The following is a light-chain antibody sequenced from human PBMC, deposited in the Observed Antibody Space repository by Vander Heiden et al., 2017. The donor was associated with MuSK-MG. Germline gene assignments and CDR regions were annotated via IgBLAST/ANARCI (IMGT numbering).Light chain of an antibody. J-gene: IGLJ3*02. V-gene: IGLV2-23*02. CDR2: DVS. Sequence: QSALTQPASVSGSPGQSITISCTGTSSDVGSYNLVSWYQQHPGKAPNLMIYDVSKRPAGVSNRFSGSKSGTTASLTISGLQAEEEADYYCCSYAGSSTLWVFGGGTKLTVL. CDR3: CSYAGSSTLWV. CDR1: SSDVGSYNL.